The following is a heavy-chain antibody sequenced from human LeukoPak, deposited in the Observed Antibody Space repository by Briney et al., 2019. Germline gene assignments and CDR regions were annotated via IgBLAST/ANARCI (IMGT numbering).Heavy chain of an antibody. CDR2: IWYDGSNK. Sequence: GGSLRLSCAASGFTFSSYGMHWVRQAPGKGLEWVAVIWYDGSNKYYADSVKGRFTISRDNSKNTLYLQMNSLRAEDTAVYYCARDRHRGDGYIIPNWFDPWGQGTLVTVSS. CDR3: ARDRHRGDGYIIPNWFDP. D-gene: IGHD5-24*01. J-gene: IGHJ5*02. V-gene: IGHV3-33*01. CDR1: GFTFSSYG.